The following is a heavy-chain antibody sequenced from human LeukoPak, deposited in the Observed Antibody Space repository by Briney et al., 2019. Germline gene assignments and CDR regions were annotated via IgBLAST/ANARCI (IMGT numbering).Heavy chain of an antibody. CDR1: GFTFSSYG. CDR3: AKREKGTTGRFFDY. D-gene: IGHD4-17*01. Sequence: PGRSLRLSCAASGFTFSSYGMHWVRQAPGKGLEWVAVIWYDGSNKYYADSVKGRFTISRDNSKNTLYLQMNSLRAEDTALYYCAKREKGTTGRFFDYWGQGTLVTVSS. J-gene: IGHJ4*02. V-gene: IGHV3-33*06. CDR2: IWYDGSNK.